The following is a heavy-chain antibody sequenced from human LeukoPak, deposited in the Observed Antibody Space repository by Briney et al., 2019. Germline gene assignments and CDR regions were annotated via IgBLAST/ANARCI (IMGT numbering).Heavy chain of an antibody. J-gene: IGHJ4*02. D-gene: IGHD3-22*01. V-gene: IGHV3-20*04. CDR1: GFTFSSYG. CDR3: AREYQWITMIVGGPVDY. CDR2: INWNGGST. Sequence: GGSLRLSCAASGFTFSSYGMHWVRQAPGKGLEWVSGINWNGGSTGYADSVKGRFTISRDNAKNSLYLQMNSLRAEDTALYYCAREYQWITMIVGGPVDYWGQGTLVTVSS.